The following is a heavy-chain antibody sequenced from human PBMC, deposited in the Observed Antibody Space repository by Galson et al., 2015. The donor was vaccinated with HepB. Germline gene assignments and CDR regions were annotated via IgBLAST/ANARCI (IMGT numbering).Heavy chain of an antibody. CDR3: ARKYSGSYSTYFQH. J-gene: IGHJ1*01. V-gene: IGHV3-30*04. CDR1: GFTFSSYA. Sequence: SLRLSCAASGFTFSSYAMHWVRQAPGKGLEWVAVISYDGSNKYYADSVKGRFTISRDNSKNTLYLQMNSLRAEDTAVYYCARKYSGSYSTYFQHWGQGTLVTVSS. CDR2: ISYDGSNK. D-gene: IGHD1-26*01.